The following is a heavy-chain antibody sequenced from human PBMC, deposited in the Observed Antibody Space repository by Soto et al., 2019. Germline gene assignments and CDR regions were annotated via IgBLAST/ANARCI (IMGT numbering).Heavy chain of an antibody. V-gene: IGHV1-18*01. D-gene: IGHD3-10*01. J-gene: IGHJ4*02. Sequence: ASVKVSCKASGYTFTSYGISWVRQAPGQGLEWMGWINAYNGNTNYAQKFQGRVTITRDTSTSTAYMELSSLRSEDTAVYYCARLAGSPSNLFHFDYWGQGTLVTVSS. CDR2: INAYNGNT. CDR3: ARLAGSPSNLFHFDY. CDR1: GYTFTSYG.